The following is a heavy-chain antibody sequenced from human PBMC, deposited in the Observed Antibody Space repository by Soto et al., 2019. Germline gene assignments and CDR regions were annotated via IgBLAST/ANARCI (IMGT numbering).Heavy chain of an antibody. CDR1: GGSISSSSYY. D-gene: IGHD3-10*01. Sequence: PSETLSLTCTVSGGSISSSSYYWGWIRQPPGKGLEWIGSIYYSGSTYYNPSLKSRVTISVDTSKNQFSLKLSSVTAADTAVYYCASQLLWFGELSYGMDVWGQGTTVTVSS. J-gene: IGHJ6*02. CDR2: IYYSGST. V-gene: IGHV4-39*01. CDR3: ASQLLWFGELSYGMDV.